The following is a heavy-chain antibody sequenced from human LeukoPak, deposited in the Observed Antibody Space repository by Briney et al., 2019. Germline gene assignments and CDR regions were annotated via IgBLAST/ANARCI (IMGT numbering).Heavy chain of an antibody. Sequence: GGSLRLSCATSGFTFSSNTMSWVRQAPGRGLERVPVISGSGSSTYYADSVKGRFTISRDNSMNTLYLQMNSLRAEDTAVYYCARTYYYDSSGYSFDYWGQGTLVTVSS. V-gene: IGHV3-23*01. J-gene: IGHJ4*02. D-gene: IGHD3-22*01. CDR2: ISGSGSST. CDR1: GFTFSSNT. CDR3: ARTYYYDSSGYSFDY.